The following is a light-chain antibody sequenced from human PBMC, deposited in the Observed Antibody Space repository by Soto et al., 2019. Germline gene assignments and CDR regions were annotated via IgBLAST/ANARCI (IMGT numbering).Light chain of an antibody. CDR3: QQYNRYWT. Sequence: DIQMTQSPATLSASVGDRVTISCRASQSINGWLAWYQQKPGKAPKLLIYDASSLETGVPSRFSGSGSGTEFTLTISSLHPDDFATYYCQQYNRYWTFGQGTKV. CDR2: DAS. J-gene: IGKJ1*01. V-gene: IGKV1-5*01. CDR1: QSINGW.